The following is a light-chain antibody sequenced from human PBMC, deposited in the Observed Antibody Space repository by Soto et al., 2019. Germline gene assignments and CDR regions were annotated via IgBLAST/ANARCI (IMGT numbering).Light chain of an antibody. V-gene: IGKV1-27*01. Sequence: DIQMTQSPSSLSASVGDRVTITCRASQGGKNDLAWYQQRPGKVLKLLIYDASTLHSGVPSRFSGSGSGTDFTRTISGLQPEDSATYYCQAYDSAHPELTFGGGTKVEIK. J-gene: IGKJ4*01. CDR1: QGGKND. CDR2: DAS. CDR3: QAYDSAHPELT.